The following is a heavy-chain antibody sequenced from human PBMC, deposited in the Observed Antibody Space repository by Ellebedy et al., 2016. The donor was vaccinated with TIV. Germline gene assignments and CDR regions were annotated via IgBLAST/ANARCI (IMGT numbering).Heavy chain of an antibody. D-gene: IGHD3-10*01. CDR3: ARSGSGGSYYTDYYYYGMDV. Sequence: MPGGSLRLSCTVSGGSISGYYWSWIRQAPGKGLEWIGYIYFSGSTKYSPSLKSRVTISVDTSKNHFSLKLTSVTAADTAVYYCARSGSGGSYYTDYYYYGMDVWGQGTTVTVSS. CDR1: GGSISGYY. J-gene: IGHJ6*02. CDR2: IYFSGST. V-gene: IGHV4-59*01.